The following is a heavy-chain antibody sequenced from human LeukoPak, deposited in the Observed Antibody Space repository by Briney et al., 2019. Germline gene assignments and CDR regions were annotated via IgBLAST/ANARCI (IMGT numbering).Heavy chain of an antibody. Sequence: GASVKVSCKVSGYTLTELSMHWVRQAPGKGLEWMGGFDPEDGETIYAQKFQGRVTMTEDTSTDTAYMELSSLRSEDTAVYYCATSPRLMIVVVNDGWYFDLWGRGTLVTVSS. CDR2: FDPEDGET. D-gene: IGHD3-22*01. J-gene: IGHJ2*01. CDR3: ATSPRLMIVVVNDGWYFDL. V-gene: IGHV1-24*01. CDR1: GYTLTELS.